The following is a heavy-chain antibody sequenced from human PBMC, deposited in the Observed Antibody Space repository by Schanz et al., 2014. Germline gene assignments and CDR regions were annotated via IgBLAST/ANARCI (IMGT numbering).Heavy chain of an antibody. D-gene: IGHD3-9*01. CDR2: IFYTGYT. Sequence: QLQLQESGPGLVKPSETLSLTCTVSGGSISSSSYYWGWIRQPPGKGLEWIGHIFYTGYTYNNPSLGSRFTWSVTTSNIQFSLKLAFVTAADTAVYYCARCLRNYDIMTGYNLSFDYWGLGTLVTVSS. J-gene: IGHJ4*02. CDR1: GGSISSSSYY. V-gene: IGHV4-39*01. CDR3: ARCLRNYDIMTGYNLSFDY.